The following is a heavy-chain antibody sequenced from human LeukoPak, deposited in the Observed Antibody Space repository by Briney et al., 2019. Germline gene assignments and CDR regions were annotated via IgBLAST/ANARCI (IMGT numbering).Heavy chain of an antibody. Sequence: SETLSLTCTVSGGSISSNSYYWDWIRQPPGKGLEWLGSIYYSGTTYYNPSLKSRVTTSVDTSKNQFSLKLTSVTAADTAVYYCARPKGYSYANYFDYWGQGTLVTVSS. V-gene: IGHV4-39*01. CDR3: ARPKGYSYANYFDY. CDR1: GGSISSNSYY. J-gene: IGHJ4*02. CDR2: IYYSGTT. D-gene: IGHD5-18*01.